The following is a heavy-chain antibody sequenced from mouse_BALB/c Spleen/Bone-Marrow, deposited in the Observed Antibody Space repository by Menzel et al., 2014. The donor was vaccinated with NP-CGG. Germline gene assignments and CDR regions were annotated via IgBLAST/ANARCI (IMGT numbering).Heavy chain of an antibody. V-gene: IGHV1-7*01. CDR3: ARRAYGSGYGFAY. CDR2: INPTTGYT. J-gene: IGHJ3*01. CDR1: GYTFTSYW. D-gene: IGHD1-1*01. Sequence: QVQLQQSGAELAKPGASVKMSCKASGYTFTSYWMHWVKQRPGQGLEWIGYINPTTGYTEYNQKFKDKSTLTADKSSSTAYMQLSRLTSENSAVYYCARRAYGSGYGFAYWGQGTLVTVSA.